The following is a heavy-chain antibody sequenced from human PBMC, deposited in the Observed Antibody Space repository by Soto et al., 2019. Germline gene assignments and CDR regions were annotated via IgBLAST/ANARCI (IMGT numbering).Heavy chain of an antibody. D-gene: IGHD1-1*01. CDR2: IYPGDSDT. J-gene: IGHJ4*02. CDR3: ARQIEMESRYFDD. CDR1: GYNHSTYW. Sequence: PGESLKIYCQSAGYNHSTYWIGRVRQIPGRGLKSLGIIYPGDSDTRYSPSFQGQVTISADKSITTAYLQCSDLRSAGTARYFCARQIEMESRYFDDCGQG. V-gene: IGHV5-51*01.